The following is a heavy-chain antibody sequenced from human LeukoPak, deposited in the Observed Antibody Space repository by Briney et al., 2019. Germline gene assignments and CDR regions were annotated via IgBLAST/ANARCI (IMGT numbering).Heavy chain of an antibody. V-gene: IGHV3-21*01. Sequence: GGSLRLSCAASGFTFSSYSMNWVRQAPGKGLEWVSSISSSSSYVYYADSVKGRFTISRDNAKNSLYLQMNSLRAEDTAVYYCASVTFGGVDNDYWGQGTLVTVSS. J-gene: IGHJ4*02. CDR1: GFTFSSYS. D-gene: IGHD3-16*01. CDR3: ASVTFGGVDNDY. CDR2: ISSSSSYV.